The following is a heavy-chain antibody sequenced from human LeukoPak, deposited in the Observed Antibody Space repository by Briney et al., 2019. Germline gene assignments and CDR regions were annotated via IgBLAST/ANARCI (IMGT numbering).Heavy chain of an antibody. CDR2: INSDGSIT. CDR1: GFTFSNYW. CDR3: ARGRVGPTLFDY. Sequence: GGSLRLSCAASGFTFSNYWMHWVRQAPGKGLVWVSRINSDGSITSYADSVEGRFTISRDNAKNTLYLQMNSLRAEDTAVYHCARGRVGPTLFDYWGQGTLVTVSS. V-gene: IGHV3-74*01. D-gene: IGHD1-26*01. J-gene: IGHJ4*02.